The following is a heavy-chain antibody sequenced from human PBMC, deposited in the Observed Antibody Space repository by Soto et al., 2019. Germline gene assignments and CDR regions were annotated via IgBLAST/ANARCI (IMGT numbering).Heavy chain of an antibody. CDR2: INPYGGDT. D-gene: IGHD2-15*01. CDR3: ERAPYTSGLLFYLDY. CDR1: GYTFPYYH. Sequence: ASVKVSCKASGYTFPYYHVHWVRQAPGQGLEWMGIINPYGGDTTYAQKFQGRVTMTRDTSTSTVYMELSSLRSEDTALYYCERAPYTSGLLFYLDYWGQGTLVTVSS. V-gene: IGHV1-46*01. J-gene: IGHJ4*02.